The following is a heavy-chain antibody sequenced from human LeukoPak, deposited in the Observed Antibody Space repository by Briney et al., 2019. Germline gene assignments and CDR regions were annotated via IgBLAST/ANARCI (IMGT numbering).Heavy chain of an antibody. Sequence: SETLSLTCTVSGGSISSGDYYWSWIRQPPGKRLEWIGYIYYSGSTYYNPSLKSRVTISVDTSKNQFSLKLSSVTAADTAVYYCARDPVPVSPHAFDIWGQGTMVTVSS. D-gene: IGHD2-2*01. V-gene: IGHV4-30-4*08. CDR1: GGSISSGDYY. CDR3: ARDPVPVSPHAFDI. J-gene: IGHJ3*02. CDR2: IYYSGST.